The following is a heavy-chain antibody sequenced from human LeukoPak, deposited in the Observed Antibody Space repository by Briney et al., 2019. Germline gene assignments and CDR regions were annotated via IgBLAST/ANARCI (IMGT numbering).Heavy chain of an antibody. CDR1: GAPPY. D-gene: IGHD3-10*01. CDR3: ARGYGWFDP. J-gene: IGHJ5*02. CDR2: IYSTTGTT. V-gene: IGHV4-4*09. Sequence: SDALSLTCTVSGAPPYLTWLRPPPGKGLEWIGYIYSTTGTTNSNPSLKSRVTMSLDTSKKHLSLKLSAVTAADTAVYYCARGYGWFDPWGQGSLVSVSS.